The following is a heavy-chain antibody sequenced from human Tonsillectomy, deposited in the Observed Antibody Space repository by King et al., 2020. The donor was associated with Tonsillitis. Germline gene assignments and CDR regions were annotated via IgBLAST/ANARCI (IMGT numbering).Heavy chain of an antibody. Sequence: VQLQESGPGLVKPSETLSLTCTVSGGSISSYYWSWFRQPPGKGLEWIGYIYYSGSTNYNPSLKSRVTISIDTSKNQFSLKLSSVTAADTAVYYCARHLGTYYSYDMDVWGQGTTVTVSS. CDR2: IYYSGST. CDR3: ARHLGTYYSYDMDV. V-gene: IGHV4-59*08. J-gene: IGHJ6*02. CDR1: GGSISSYY. D-gene: IGHD1/OR15-1a*01.